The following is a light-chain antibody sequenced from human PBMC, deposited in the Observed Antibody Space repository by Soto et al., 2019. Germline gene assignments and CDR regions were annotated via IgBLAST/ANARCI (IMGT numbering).Light chain of an antibody. CDR1: QNIATY. Sequence: DVQMTQSPSSLSASVGDRVTITCRTSQNIATYLNWYQHKPGRAPNLLIYAASSLQSGVQSRFSGSGSGTDFTITISSLQPEDFATYYCQQSYSMPYTFGQGTRLEIK. CDR3: QQSYSMPYT. CDR2: AAS. J-gene: IGKJ2*01. V-gene: IGKV1-39*01.